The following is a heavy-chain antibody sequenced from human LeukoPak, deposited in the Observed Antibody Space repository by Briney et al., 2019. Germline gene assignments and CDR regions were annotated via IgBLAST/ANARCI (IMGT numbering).Heavy chain of an antibody. CDR1: GFTFSSYW. V-gene: IGHV3-74*01. J-gene: IGHJ5*02. Sequence: GGSLRLSCAASGFTFSSYWMHWVRQAPGKGLVWVSRINSDGSSTTYADSVKGRFTISRDNAKNTLYLQMNSPRAEDAAVYYCVRGRTSFDPWGQGTLVTVSS. D-gene: IGHD1-14*01. CDR3: VRGRTSFDP. CDR2: INSDGSST.